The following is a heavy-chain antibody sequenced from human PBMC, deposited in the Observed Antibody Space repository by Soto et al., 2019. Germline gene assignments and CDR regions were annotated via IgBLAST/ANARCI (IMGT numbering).Heavy chain of an antibody. CDR1: GFTFSTYS. CDR2: ISSSGGTI. CDR3: ARKPVAGFWFDY. D-gene: IGHD2-2*01. J-gene: IGHJ4*02. V-gene: IGHV3-48*02. Sequence: GGSLRLSCAASGFTFSTYSKNWVRQAPGKGLEWLSYISSSGGTIYYADSVKGRFTVSRDKAKNSLYLQMDSLRDDDTAVYYCARKPVAGFWFDYWGQGTMVTVSS.